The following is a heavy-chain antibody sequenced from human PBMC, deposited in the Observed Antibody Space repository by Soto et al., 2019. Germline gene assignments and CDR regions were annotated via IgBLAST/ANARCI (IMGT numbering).Heavy chain of an antibody. CDR2: IIPIVDIP. CDR1: GGTFSRYT. CDR3: ASHFTGVLVLGTSPPGGDNYGWDV. Sequence: QVQLVQSGAEVKKPGSSVKVSCKASGGTFSRYTFTWVRQAPGQGLEWMGRIIPIVDIPNYAQNFQGRVTITEDKSTSTAYMELSSLTSADTAVYYCASHFTGVLVLGTSPPGGDNYGWDVWGQGTTVSVS. D-gene: IGHD2-15*01. V-gene: IGHV1-69*02. J-gene: IGHJ6*02.